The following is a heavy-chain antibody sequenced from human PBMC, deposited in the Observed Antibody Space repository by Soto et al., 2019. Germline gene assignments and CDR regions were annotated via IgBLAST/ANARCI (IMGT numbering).Heavy chain of an antibody. CDR1: GGSISSSSYY. CDR2: IYYSGST. J-gene: IGHJ6*02. CDR3: WGVTGYDILTGYSGYYYYGMDV. D-gene: IGHD3-9*01. V-gene: IGHV4-39*01. Sequence: PSETLSLTCTVSGGSISSSSYYWGWIRQPPGKGLEWIGSIYYSGSTYYNPSLKSRVTISVDTSKNQFSLKLSSVTAADTAVYYCWGVTGYDILTGYSGYYYYGMDVWGQGTTVTVSS.